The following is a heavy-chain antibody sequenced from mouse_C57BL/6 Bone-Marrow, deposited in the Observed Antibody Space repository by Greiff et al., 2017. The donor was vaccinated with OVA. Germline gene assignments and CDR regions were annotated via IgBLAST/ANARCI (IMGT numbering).Heavy chain of an antibody. CDR3: AREYYNYAMDY. D-gene: IGHD2-12*01. J-gene: IGHJ4*01. Sequence: VQLQQPGAELVMPGASVKLSCKASGYTFTSYWMHWVKQRPGQGLEWIGELDPSDSYTNYNQKFKGKSTLTVDKSSSTAYMQLSSLTSEDSAVYYCAREYYNYAMDYWGQGTSVTVSS. V-gene: IGHV1-69*01. CDR1: GYTFTSYW. CDR2: LDPSDSYT.